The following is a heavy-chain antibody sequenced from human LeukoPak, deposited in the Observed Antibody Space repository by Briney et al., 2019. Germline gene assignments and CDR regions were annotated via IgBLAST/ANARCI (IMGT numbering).Heavy chain of an antibody. CDR3: ANNWAGDLGY. Sequence: ASVNVSCNASGYTFTVYYIHWERHGPGQGLEWMGWINPNSGDTKYAQKFQGRVTMTRDTSISTAYMELSRLRSDDTAIYYCANNWAGDLGYWGQGTLVTVSS. CDR2: INPNSGDT. CDR1: GYTFTVYY. D-gene: IGHD3-16*01. J-gene: IGHJ4*02. V-gene: IGHV1-2*02.